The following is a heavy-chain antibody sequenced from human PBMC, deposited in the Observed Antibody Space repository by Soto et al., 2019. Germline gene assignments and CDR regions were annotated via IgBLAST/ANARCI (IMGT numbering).Heavy chain of an antibody. V-gene: IGHV5-51*01. CDR2: IYPGDSDT. Sequence: GESLKISCKGSGYSFTSYWIGWVRQMPGKGLEWMGIIYPGDSDTRYSPSFQGQATISADKYNSTAYLQWSSLKASDTAMYYCATPPRRIAVAGDAFDIWGQGTMVTVSS. D-gene: IGHD6-19*01. J-gene: IGHJ3*02. CDR1: GYSFTSYW. CDR3: ATPPRRIAVAGDAFDI.